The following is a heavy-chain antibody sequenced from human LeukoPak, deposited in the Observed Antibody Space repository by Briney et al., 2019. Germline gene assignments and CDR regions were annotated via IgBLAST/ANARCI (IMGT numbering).Heavy chain of an antibody. CDR2: ISSSGNTI. J-gene: IGHJ4*02. D-gene: IGHD5-24*01. CDR3: ARFGYNDFDY. V-gene: IGHV3-48*03. Sequence: GGSLRLSRVASGFSFSSYEINWVRQAPGKGLEWVSYISSSGNTIYYADSVKGRFTISRDNAKNSLYLQMNSLRPEDTAVYYCARFGYNDFDYWGQGTLVTVS. CDR1: GFSFSSYE.